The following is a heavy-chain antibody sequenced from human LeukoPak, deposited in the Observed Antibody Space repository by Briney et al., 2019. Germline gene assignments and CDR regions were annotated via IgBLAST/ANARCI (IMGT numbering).Heavy chain of an antibody. D-gene: IGHD3-10*01. CDR2: INPNSGGT. Sequence: ASVKVSCKASGYTFTSYAMNWVRQAPGQGLEWMGWINPNSGGTSYAQKFQGRVTMTRDTSISTAYMDLSSLRSDDTAVYYCARGGWVRGVITRNGLDYWGQGTLVTVSS. CDR3: ARGGWVRGVITRNGLDY. V-gene: IGHV1-2*02. CDR1: GYTFTSYA. J-gene: IGHJ4*02.